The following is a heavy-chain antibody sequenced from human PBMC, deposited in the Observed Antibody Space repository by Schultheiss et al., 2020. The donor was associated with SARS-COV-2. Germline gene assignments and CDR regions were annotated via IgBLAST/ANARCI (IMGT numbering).Heavy chain of an antibody. V-gene: IGHV4-59*12. J-gene: IGHJ4*02. CDR3: VKVAATVTTFGY. CDR1: GGSISSYY. Sequence: SETLSLTCTVSGGSISSYYWSWIRQPPGKGLEWIGYIYYSGSTNYNPSLKSRVTISVDTSKNQFSLKLSSVTAADTAVYYCVKVAATVTTFGYWGQGTLVTVSS. D-gene: IGHD4-17*01. CDR2: IYYSGST.